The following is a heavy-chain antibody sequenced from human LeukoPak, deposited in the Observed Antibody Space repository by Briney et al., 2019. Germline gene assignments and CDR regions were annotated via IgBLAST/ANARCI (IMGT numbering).Heavy chain of an antibody. J-gene: IGHJ4*02. CDR1: GVTFGDYG. CDR2: INRNGDST. V-gene: IGHV3-20*04. D-gene: IGHD3-10*01. CDR3: ARALWFGETFPAY. Sequence: GGSLRLSCAASGVTFGDYGMSWVRQAPGKGLEWVSGINRNGDSTGYADFVKGRFTISRDNAKNSLYLQMNSLRAEDTAVYYCARALWFGETFPAYWGQGTLVTVSS.